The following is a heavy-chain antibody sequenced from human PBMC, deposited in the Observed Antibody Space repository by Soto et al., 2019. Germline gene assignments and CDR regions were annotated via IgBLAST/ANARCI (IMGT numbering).Heavy chain of an antibody. CDR1: GGSFSGYS. CDR2: IYHSGST. Sequence: SETLSLTCAVYGGSFSGYSWSWIRQPPGKGLEWIGYIYHSGSTYYNPSLKSRVTISVDRSKNQFSLKLSSVTAADTAVYYCARGGYDSDWFDPWGQGTLVTVSS. J-gene: IGHJ5*02. CDR3: ARGGYDSDWFDP. D-gene: IGHD5-12*01. V-gene: IGHV4-30-2*01.